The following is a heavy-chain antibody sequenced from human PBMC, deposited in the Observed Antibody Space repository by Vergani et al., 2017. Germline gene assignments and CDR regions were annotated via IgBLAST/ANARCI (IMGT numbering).Heavy chain of an antibody. CDR3: AKSKTCGSYLLDD. CDR2: ISGSGGST. J-gene: IGHJ4*02. Sequence: VQLVESGGGVVQRGGSLRLSCATSGFSLSNYDMQWIRPGPGKGLEWVSAISGSGGSTYYADSVKGRFTISRDNSKNTLYLQMNSLRAEDTAVYYCAKSKTCGSYLLDDWGQGTLVTVSS. CDR1: GFSLSNYD. D-gene: IGHD1-26*01. V-gene: IGHV3-23*04.